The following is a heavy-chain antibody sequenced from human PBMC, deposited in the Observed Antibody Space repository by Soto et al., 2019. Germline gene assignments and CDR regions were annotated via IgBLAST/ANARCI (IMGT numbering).Heavy chain of an antibody. CDR2: IYYSGST. V-gene: IGHV4-39*02. Sequence: PSETLSLTCTVSGGSISSSSYYWGWIRQPPGKGLEWIGSIYYSGSTYYNPSLRRRVTISVDTSKNQFSLKLSSVTAADTAVYYCAREDIAAADQQPFDYWGQGTLVTVSS. CDR1: GGSISSSSYY. CDR3: AREDIAAADQQPFDY. J-gene: IGHJ4*02. D-gene: IGHD6-13*01.